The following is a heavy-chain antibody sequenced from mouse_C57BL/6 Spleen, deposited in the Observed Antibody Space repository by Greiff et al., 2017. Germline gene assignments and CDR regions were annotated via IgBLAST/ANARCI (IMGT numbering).Heavy chain of an antibody. Sequence: VQLQQSGAELVMPGASVKLSCKASGYTFTSYWMHWVKQRPGQGLEWIGEIDPSDSYTNYNQKFKGKSTLTVDKSSSTAYMQLSSLTSEDAAVYYCASGGDYDGGDAMGYWGQVTSVTVSS. J-gene: IGHJ4*01. V-gene: IGHV1-69*01. CDR2: IDPSDSYT. D-gene: IGHD2-4*01. CDR3: ASGGDYDGGDAMGY. CDR1: GYTFTSYW.